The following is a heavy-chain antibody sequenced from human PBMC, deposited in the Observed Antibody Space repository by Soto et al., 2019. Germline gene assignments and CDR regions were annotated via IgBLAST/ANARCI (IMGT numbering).Heavy chain of an antibody. CDR2: IYHSGST. CDR3: ASTYYTGDSGPYDY. CDR1: GGSISSGGYS. V-gene: IGHV4-30-2*01. D-gene: IGHD1-26*01. Sequence: SETLSLTCAVSGGSISSGGYSWSWIRQPPGKGLEWIGYIYHSGSTYYNPSLKSRVTISVDRSKNQFSLKLSSVTAADTAVYYCASTYYTGDSGPYDYWGQGTLVTVSS. J-gene: IGHJ4*02.